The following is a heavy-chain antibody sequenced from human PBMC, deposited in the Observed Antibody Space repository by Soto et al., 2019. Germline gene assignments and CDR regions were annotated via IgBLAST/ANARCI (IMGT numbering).Heavy chain of an antibody. CDR3: AKSSGWTGWFDP. CDR1: GFTFSSYA. D-gene: IGHD6-19*01. CDR2: MSGSGGST. V-gene: IGHV3-23*01. J-gene: IGHJ5*02. Sequence: EVQLLESGGGLVQPGGSLRLSCAASGFTFSSYAMSWVRQAPGKGLEWVAAMSGSGGSTYYADSVKGRFTISRDNSKNTLYLQMNSLRAEDTAVYYCAKSSGWTGWFDPWGQGTLVPVSS.